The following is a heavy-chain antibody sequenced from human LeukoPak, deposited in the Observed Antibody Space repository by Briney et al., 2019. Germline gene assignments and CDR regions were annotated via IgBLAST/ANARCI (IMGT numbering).Heavy chain of an antibody. CDR1: AFTFSDYY. V-gene: IGHV3-11*03. CDR2: ISSRSHYT. CDR3: ARTLRCSGGSCSASVDY. Sequence: GGSLRLSCAASAFTFSDYYMSWIRQAPGKGLECVTYISSRSHYTNYADSVKGRFTISRDNAKNSLYLQMNSLRAEDTAVYYCARTLRCSGGSCSASVDYWGQGTLVIVSS. D-gene: IGHD2-15*01. J-gene: IGHJ4*02.